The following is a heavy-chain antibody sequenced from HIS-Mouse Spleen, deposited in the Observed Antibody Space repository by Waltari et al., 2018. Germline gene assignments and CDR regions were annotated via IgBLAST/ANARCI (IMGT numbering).Heavy chain of an antibody. CDR3: ARRAPGIAAATGWFDP. J-gene: IGHJ5*02. CDR1: GYTFTGYY. V-gene: IGHV1-2*02. CDR2: INPNSGGT. Sequence: QVQLVQSGAEVKKPGASVKVSCKASGYTFTGYYMHWVRQAPGQGLEWMGWINPNSGGTNYAQKFQGRVTMTRDTSISTAYMELSRLRSDDTAVYYCARRAPGIAAATGWFDPWGQGTLVTVSS. D-gene: IGHD6-13*01.